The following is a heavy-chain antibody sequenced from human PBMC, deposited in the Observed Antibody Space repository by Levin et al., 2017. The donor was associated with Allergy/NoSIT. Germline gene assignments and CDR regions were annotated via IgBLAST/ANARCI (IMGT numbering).Heavy chain of an antibody. CDR3: ARRGTWDYYYYMDV. D-gene: IGHD1-1*01. J-gene: IGHJ6*03. CDR1: GYSFTSYW. CDR2: IYPGDSDT. Sequence: ASVKVSCQGSGYSFTSYWIGWVRQMPGKGLEWMGIIYPGDSDTRYSPSFQGQVTISADKSISTAYLQWSSLKASDTAIYYCARRGTWDYYYYMDVWGKGTTVTVSS. V-gene: IGHV5-51*01.